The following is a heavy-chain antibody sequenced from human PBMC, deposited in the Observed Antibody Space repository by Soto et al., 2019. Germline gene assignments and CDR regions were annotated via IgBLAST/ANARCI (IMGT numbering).Heavy chain of an antibody. CDR1: GGSISSGDYY. CDR3: ARVKVVVKYYWYFDL. Sequence: PSETLSLTCTVSGGSISSGDYYWSWIRQPPGKGLEWIGYIYYSGSTYYNPSLKSRVTISVDTPKNQFSLKLSSVTAADTAVYYCARVKVVVKYYWYFDLWGRGTLVTVSS. V-gene: IGHV4-30-4*01. CDR2: IYYSGST. D-gene: IGHD3-22*01. J-gene: IGHJ2*01.